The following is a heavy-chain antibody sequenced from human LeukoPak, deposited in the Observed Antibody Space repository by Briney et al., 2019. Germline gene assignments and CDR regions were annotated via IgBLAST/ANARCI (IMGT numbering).Heavy chain of an antibody. Sequence: ASVKLTRNASAYTFTIYNMHWVRHPPGQGLELMGIINPSGGSTSYAQKLQGRVTMTRDTSTSTVYMELSSLRAEDTAVYYCARSSISSSYSSSCDYWGQGTLVTVSS. V-gene: IGHV1-46*01. CDR2: INPSGGST. CDR3: ARSSISSSYSSSCDY. D-gene: IGHD6-6*01. J-gene: IGHJ4*02. CDR1: AYTFTIYN.